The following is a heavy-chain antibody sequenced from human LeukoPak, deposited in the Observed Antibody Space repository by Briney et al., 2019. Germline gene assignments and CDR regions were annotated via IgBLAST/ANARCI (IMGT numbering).Heavy chain of an antibody. J-gene: IGHJ4*02. V-gene: IGHV3-21*01. Sequence: PGGSLRLSCAASGCTFSSYTMNWVRQAPGKGLEWVSSISSSRSYIYNADSVKGRFTISRDNAKNSLYLQMNSLRAEDTAVYYCARDHCSSTSCFPSGTNYFDSWGQGTPVTVSS. CDR2: ISSSRSYI. D-gene: IGHD2-2*01. CDR3: ARDHCSSTSCFPSGTNYFDS. CDR1: GCTFSSYT.